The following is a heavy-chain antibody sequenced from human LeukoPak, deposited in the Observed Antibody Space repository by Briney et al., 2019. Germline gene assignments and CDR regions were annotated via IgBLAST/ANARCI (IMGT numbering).Heavy chain of an antibody. CDR2: ISSSSSYI. J-gene: IGHJ6*02. V-gene: IGHV3-21*01. CDR1: GFAFSAYG. CDR3: ARGRYDILTGRTGPMDV. D-gene: IGHD3-9*01. Sequence: GGSLRLSCAASGFAFSAYGMHWVRQAPGKGLEWVSSISSSSSYIYYADSVKGRFTISRDNAKNSLYLQMNSLRAEDTAVYYCARGRYDILTGRTGPMDVWGQGTTVTVSS.